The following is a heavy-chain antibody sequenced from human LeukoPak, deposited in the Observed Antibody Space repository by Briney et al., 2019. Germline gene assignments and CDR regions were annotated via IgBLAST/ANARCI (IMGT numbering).Heavy chain of an antibody. D-gene: IGHD3-22*01. CDR1: GGTFSSYA. V-gene: IGHV1-69*05. Sequence: SVKVSCKASGGTFSSYAISWVRQAPGQGLEWMGGIIPIFGTANYAQKFQGRVTITTDESTSTAYMELSSLRSEDTAVYYCARDHYYDSSGLPLDAFDIWGQGTMVTVSS. CDR3: ARDHYYDSSGLPLDAFDI. CDR2: IIPIFGTA. J-gene: IGHJ3*02.